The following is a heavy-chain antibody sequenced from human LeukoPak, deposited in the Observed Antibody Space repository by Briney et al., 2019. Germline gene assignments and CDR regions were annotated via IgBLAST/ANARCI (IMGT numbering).Heavy chain of an antibody. D-gene: IGHD2-2*01. V-gene: IGHV4-34*01. CDR3: ARGLDDIVVVPAANNAYYFDY. J-gene: IGHJ4*02. Sequence: GSLRLSCAASGFTFSSYAMSWVRQPPGKGLEWIGEINHSGSTNYNPSLKSRVTISVDTSKNQFSLKLSSVTAADTAVYYCARGLDDIVVVPAANNAYYFDYWGQGTLVTVSS. CDR1: GFTFSSYA. CDR2: INHSGST.